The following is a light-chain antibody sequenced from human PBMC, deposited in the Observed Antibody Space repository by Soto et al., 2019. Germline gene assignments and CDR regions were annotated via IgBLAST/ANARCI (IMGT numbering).Light chain of an antibody. CDR3: SSYAGSNNLGV. J-gene: IGLJ1*01. Sequence: QSALTQPASVSGSPGQSVTISFPGTSREVGSYNLVSWYQQHPGKAPKLMIYEVSKRPSGVPDRFSGSKSGNTASLTVSGLQAEDEADYYCSSYAGSNNLGVFGTGTKVTVL. CDR1: SREVGSYNL. CDR2: EVS. V-gene: IGLV2-8*01.